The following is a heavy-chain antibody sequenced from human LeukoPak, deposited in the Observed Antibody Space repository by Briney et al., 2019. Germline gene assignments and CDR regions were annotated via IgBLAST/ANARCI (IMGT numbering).Heavy chain of an antibody. CDR2: IYASGNT. CDR1: GGSISSYY. J-gene: IGHJ4*02. CDR3: ARDRPGGSSLDY. D-gene: IGHD6-13*01. V-gene: IGHV4-4*07. Sequence: SETLSLTCTVSGGSISSYYWSWVRQPAGKGLEWIGRIYASGNTNYNPSLKGRVTMTVDTSKNQLSLKLSSVTAADTAVYYCARDRPGGSSLDYWGQGTLVTVSS.